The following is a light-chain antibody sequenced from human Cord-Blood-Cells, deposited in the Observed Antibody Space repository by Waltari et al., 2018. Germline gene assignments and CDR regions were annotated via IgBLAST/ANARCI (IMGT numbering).Light chain of an antibody. V-gene: IGKV4-1*01. CDR3: QQYYSTLFT. Sequence: DIVMTQSPDSLAVSLGERATINCKSSQSVLYSSNNKNYFAWYQQKQGQPPKLLIYWASTRESGVPDRFSGSGSGTDFTLTISSLQAEDVAVYYCQQYYSTLFTFGPGTKVDIK. CDR1: QSVLYSSNNKNY. J-gene: IGKJ3*01. CDR2: WAS.